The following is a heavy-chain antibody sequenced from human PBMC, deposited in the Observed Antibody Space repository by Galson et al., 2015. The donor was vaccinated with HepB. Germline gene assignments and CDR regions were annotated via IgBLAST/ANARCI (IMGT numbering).Heavy chain of an antibody. J-gene: IGHJ4*02. CDR1: GFTFSSFA. CDR3: ARDSIVIVPAAPFDY. CDR2: ISYDGSSK. D-gene: IGHD2-2*01. V-gene: IGHV3-30-3*01. Sequence: SLRLSCAASGFTFSSFAMHWVRQAPGKGPEWVAIISYDGSSKYYADSVKGRFTISRDNSKNTLYLQMNSLRAEDTAVYYCARDSIVIVPAAPFDYWGQGTLVTVSS.